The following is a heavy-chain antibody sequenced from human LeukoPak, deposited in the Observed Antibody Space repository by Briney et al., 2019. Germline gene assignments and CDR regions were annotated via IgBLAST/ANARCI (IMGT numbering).Heavy chain of an antibody. CDR3: ARVSSSWYVDY. V-gene: IGHV3-66*01. CDR2: IYSGGST. Sequence: GGSLRLSCAASGFTVSSNYMSWVRQAPGKGLEWVSVIYSGGSTYYADSVKGRFTISRDNSKNTLYLQMNSLRAEDTAVYYCARVSSSWYVDYWGQGILVTASS. J-gene: IGHJ4*02. CDR1: GFTVSSNY. D-gene: IGHD6-13*01.